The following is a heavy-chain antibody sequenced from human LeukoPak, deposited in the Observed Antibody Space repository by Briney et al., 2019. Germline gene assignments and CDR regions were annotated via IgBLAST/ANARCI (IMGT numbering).Heavy chain of an antibody. J-gene: IGHJ6*03. CDR1: GGSISSYY. Sequence: PSETLSLTCTVSGGSISSYYWSWIRQPAGKGLEWIGRIYTSGSTNYNPSLKSRVTMSVDTSKNQFSLKLSSVTAADTAVYYCAREGVTIFGVVYYMDVWGKGTTVTVSS. CDR2: IYTSGST. D-gene: IGHD3-3*01. CDR3: AREGVTIFGVVYYMDV. V-gene: IGHV4-4*07.